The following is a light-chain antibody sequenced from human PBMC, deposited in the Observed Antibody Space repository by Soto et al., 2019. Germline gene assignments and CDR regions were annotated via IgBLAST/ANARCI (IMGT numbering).Light chain of an antibody. CDR2: GAS. J-gene: IGKJ1*01. V-gene: IGKV3-20*01. CDR3: QHYGGSPRT. Sequence: EIVLTQSPGTLSLSPGERATLSCRASQSVSSNYLAWYQQKPGQAPRLLIYGASSRATGIPDRFSGSGSGTEFTLTISRLEPEDFAVYYCQHYGGSPRTFGQGTKVEIK. CDR1: QSVSSNY.